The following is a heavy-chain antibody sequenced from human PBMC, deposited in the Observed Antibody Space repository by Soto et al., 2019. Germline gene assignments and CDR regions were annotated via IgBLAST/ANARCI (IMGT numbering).Heavy chain of an antibody. Sequence: SETLSLTCAVSGGSFSDYFWSWIRQPPGKGLEWIGEIIHSGSTHYNPSLKSRVTISVDTSKSQFSLKLSSVTAADTAVYFCARGHYCSGTSCYTYFYYYMDVWGKGTTVTVSS. D-gene: IGHD2-2*02. CDR3: ARGHYCSGTSCYTYFYYYMDV. J-gene: IGHJ6*03. CDR1: GGSFSDYF. V-gene: IGHV4-34*01. CDR2: IIHSGST.